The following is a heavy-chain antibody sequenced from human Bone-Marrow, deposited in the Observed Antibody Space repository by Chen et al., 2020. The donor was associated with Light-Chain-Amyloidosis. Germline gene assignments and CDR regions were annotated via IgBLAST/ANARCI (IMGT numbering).Heavy chain of an antibody. J-gene: IGHJ6*02. CDR1: GFTFGDYA. Sequence: EVQLVESGGGLAQPGRSLRLSCTASGFTFGDYAMSWFRQAPGKGLEWVGFIRGKAYGGTTEYAASVKGRFTISRDDSKSIAYLQMNSLKTEDTAVYYCTRDQRFYCSGGSCYSSYYYYGMDVWGQGTTVTVSS. CDR2: IRGKAYGGTT. CDR3: TRDQRFYCSGGSCYSSYYYYGMDV. V-gene: IGHV3-49*03. D-gene: IGHD2-15*01.